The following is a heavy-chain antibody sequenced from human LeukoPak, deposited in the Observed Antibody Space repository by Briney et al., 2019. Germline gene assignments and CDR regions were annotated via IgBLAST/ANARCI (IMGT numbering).Heavy chain of an antibody. Sequence: SETLSLTCTVSGGSISSYYWSWIRQPAGKGLEWIGRIYTSGSTNYNPSLKSRVTMSVDTSKNQFSLKLSSVTAADTAVYYCARDGAVGHRYYYGSGSSLDYYYYYMDVWGKGTTVTVSS. CDR3: ARDGAVGHRYYYGSGSSLDYYYYYMDV. J-gene: IGHJ6*03. CDR2: IYTSGST. CDR1: GGSISSYY. V-gene: IGHV4-4*07. D-gene: IGHD3-10*01.